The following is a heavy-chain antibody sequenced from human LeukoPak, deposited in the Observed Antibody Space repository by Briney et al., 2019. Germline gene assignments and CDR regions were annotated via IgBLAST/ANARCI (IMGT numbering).Heavy chain of an antibody. CDR2: INHSGRT. D-gene: IGHD2-2*01. CDR1: GGSFSDYF. Sequence: SETLSLTCAVYGGSFSDYFWGWIRQPPGKGLEWIGEINHSGRTYYDPSLKSRVTISVDTSKNQLSLNLSSVTAADTAVYYCARDVVVVPAAIHYGMDVWGQGTTVTVSS. J-gene: IGHJ6*02. V-gene: IGHV4-34*01. CDR3: ARDVVVVPAAIHYGMDV.